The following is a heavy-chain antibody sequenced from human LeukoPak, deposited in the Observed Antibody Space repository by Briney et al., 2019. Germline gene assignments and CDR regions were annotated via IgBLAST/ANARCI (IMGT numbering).Heavy chain of an antibody. V-gene: IGHV3-30*02. D-gene: IGHD6-13*01. CDR2: IRYDGSNK. Sequence: PGGSLRLSCAASGFTFSSYGMHWVRQAPGKGLEWVAFIRYDGSNKYYADSVKGRFTISRDNSKNTLYLQMNSLRAEDTAVYYCARAERGYSSSQGSFFDWFDPWGQGTLVTVSS. CDR3: ARAERGYSSSQGSFFDWFDP. J-gene: IGHJ5*02. CDR1: GFTFSSYG.